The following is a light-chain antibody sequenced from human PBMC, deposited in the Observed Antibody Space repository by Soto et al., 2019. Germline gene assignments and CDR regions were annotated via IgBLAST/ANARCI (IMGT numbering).Light chain of an antibody. V-gene: IGKV3-20*01. CDR3: QQYGSSPIT. Sequence: VGLTQSPGTLSLCPGERATLYFWASQSVHSRYLSWYQQKVGQAPRLLIYAASNRATGIPDRFSGSGSGTDFTLTISRLEPEDFAVYYCQQYGSSPITFGQGTRLEVK. CDR2: AAS. CDR1: QSVHSRY. J-gene: IGKJ5*01.